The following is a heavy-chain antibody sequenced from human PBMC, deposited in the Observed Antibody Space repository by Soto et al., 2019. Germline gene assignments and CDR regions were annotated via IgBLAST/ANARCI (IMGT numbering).Heavy chain of an antibody. D-gene: IGHD2-21*02. J-gene: IGHJ5*02. V-gene: IGHV4-31*03. CDR1: GGSISSGGYY. Sequence: PSETLSLTCTVSGGSISSGGYYWNWIRQHPGKGLEWIGYIHLSGSTYYNPSLKSRVTLSVDTSKNPFSLKLSSVTAADTAVYYYARYQGGDNGRNWFDPWGQGALVPVSS. CDR3: ARYQGGDNGRNWFDP. CDR2: IHLSGST.